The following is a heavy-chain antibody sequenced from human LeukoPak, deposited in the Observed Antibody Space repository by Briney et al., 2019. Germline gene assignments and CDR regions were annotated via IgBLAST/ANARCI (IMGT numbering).Heavy chain of an antibody. J-gene: IGHJ4*02. CDR3: AKAHGWFGELGASGLDY. D-gene: IGHD3-10*01. Sequence: GGSLRLSCAAPGFTFDDYAMHWVRHAPGKGLEWVSGISWNSGSIGYADSVKGRFTISRDNAKNSLYLQMNSLRAEDTALYYCAKAHGWFGELGASGLDYWGQGTLVTVSS. V-gene: IGHV3-9*01. CDR1: GFTFDDYA. CDR2: ISWNSGSI.